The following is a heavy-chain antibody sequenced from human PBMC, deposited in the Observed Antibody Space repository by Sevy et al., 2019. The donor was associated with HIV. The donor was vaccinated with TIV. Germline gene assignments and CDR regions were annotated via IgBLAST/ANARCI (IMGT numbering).Heavy chain of an antibody. CDR1: GYTFTSYD. CDR2: MNPNSGNT. CDR3: ARAMGVSSSWDWFDP. Sequence: ASVKVSCKASGYTFTSYDINWVRQATGQGLEWMGWMNPNSGNTGYALKFQGRVTMTRNTSISTAYMELSSLRSEDPAVYYCARAMGVSSSWDWFDPWGQGTLVTVSS. J-gene: IGHJ5*02. D-gene: IGHD6-13*01. V-gene: IGHV1-8*01.